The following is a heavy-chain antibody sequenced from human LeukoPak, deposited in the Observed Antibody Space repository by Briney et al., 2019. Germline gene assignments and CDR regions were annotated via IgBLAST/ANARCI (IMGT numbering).Heavy chain of an antibody. Sequence: PGGSLRLSCAASGFTFTDYYMDWVRQAPGKGLEWVGRTRNKANSYTTEYAASVKGRFTISRDDSKNSLYLQMNSLKTEDTAVYYCARLINGWYYGMDVWGQGTTVTVSS. CDR1: GFTFTDYY. J-gene: IGHJ6*02. CDR2: TRNKANSYTT. D-gene: IGHD2-8*01. V-gene: IGHV3-72*01. CDR3: ARLINGWYYGMDV.